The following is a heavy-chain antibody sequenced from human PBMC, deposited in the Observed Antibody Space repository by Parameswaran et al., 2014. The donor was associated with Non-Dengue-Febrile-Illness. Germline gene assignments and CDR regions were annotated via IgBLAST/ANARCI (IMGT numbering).Heavy chain of an antibody. Sequence: PGKGLEWIGEINHSGSTNYNPSLKSRVTISVDTSKNQFSLKLSSVTAADTAVYYCARGSSLDYWGQGTLVTVSS. CDR2: INHSGST. CDR3: ARGSSLDY. J-gene: IGHJ4*02. V-gene: IGHV4-34*01.